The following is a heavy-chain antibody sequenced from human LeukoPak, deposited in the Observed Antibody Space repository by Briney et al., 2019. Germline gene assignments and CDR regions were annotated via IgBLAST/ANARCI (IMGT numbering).Heavy chain of an antibody. CDR3: ARVTLGYDFWSGYYKAPYYYYYMDV. CDR2: ILRSGNPI. J-gene: IGHJ6*03. D-gene: IGHD3-3*01. CDR1: GFTFSDYY. V-gene: IGHV3-11*04. Sequence: PGGSLRLSCAASGFTFSDYYMSWIRQAPGKGLEWVSYILRSGNPIYYADSVKGRFTISSDNAKHPLYLQMNSLRAENTAVYYCARVTLGYDFWSGYYKAPYYYYYMDVWGKGTTVTVSS.